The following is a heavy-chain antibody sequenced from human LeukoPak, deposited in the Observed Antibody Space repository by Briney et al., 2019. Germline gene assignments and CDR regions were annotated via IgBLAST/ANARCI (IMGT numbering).Heavy chain of an antibody. CDR3: ARESNSYFDL. CDR2: MNPNSGNT. CDR1: GYTFTSYD. Sequence: ASVKVSCKASGYTFTSYDINWVRQATGQGLEWMGWMNPNSGNTGYAQKFQGRVTMTRNTSISTAHMELSRLRSDDTAIYYCARESNSYFDLWGRGTLVTVSS. J-gene: IGHJ2*01. V-gene: IGHV1-8*01.